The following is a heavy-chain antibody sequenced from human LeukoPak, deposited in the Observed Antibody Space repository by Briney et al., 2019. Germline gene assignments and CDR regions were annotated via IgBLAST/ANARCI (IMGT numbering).Heavy chain of an antibody. CDR1: GGSFSGYY. CDR3: ARQRRVTIFGVVRPARAFDI. CDR2: INHSGST. Sequence: SETLSLTCAVYGGSFSGYYWSWIRQPPGKGLEWIGEINHSGSTNYNPSLKSRVTISVDTSKNQFSLKLSSVTAADTAVYYWARQRRVTIFGVVRPARAFDIWGQGTMVTVSS. J-gene: IGHJ3*02. D-gene: IGHD3-3*01. V-gene: IGHV4-34*01.